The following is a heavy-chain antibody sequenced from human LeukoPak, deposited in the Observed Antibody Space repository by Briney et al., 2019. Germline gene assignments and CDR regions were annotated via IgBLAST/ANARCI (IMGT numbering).Heavy chain of an antibody. CDR2: VYYSGTT. CDR1: GGSISYYY. Sequence: SETLSLTCTVSGGSISYYYWSWIRQSPGTGLEWIGYVYYSGTTNYNPSLKSRVTISVDTSKNQFSLQLRSVTAADTAVYYCAREDPQTRVPEGMDVWGQGTTVTVSS. D-gene: IGHD4/OR15-4a*01. CDR3: AREDPQTRVPEGMDV. J-gene: IGHJ6*02. V-gene: IGHV4-59*01.